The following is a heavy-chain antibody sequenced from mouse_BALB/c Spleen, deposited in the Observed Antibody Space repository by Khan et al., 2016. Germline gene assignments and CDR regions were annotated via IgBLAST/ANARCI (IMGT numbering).Heavy chain of an antibody. CDR2: ISYSGST. CDR3: SRTAWIYY. V-gene: IGHV3-2*02. J-gene: IGHJ2*02. D-gene: IGHD1-2*01. Sequence: EVQLQESGPGLVKPSQSLSLTCTVTGYSITSGYGWNWIRQFPGNKLEWMGYISYSGSTNYHPSLKSRISITRDTSKNQFFLQVNSVTTEDTATYCGSRTAWIYYWGQGTSLTVSS. CDR1: GYSITSGYG.